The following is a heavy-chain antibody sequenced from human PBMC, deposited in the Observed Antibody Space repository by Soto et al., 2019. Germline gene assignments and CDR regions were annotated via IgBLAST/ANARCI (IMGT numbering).Heavy chain of an antibody. D-gene: IGHD3-10*01. CDR2: IRSKAYGGTT. V-gene: IGHV3-49*03. CDR3: TSNYGSGNYYYYYGMDV. Sequence: VRPMRHCCTVSGFTIVDYAMSRFRQTPGKGLEWVGFIRSKAYGGTTEYAASVKGRFTISRDDSKSIAYLQMNSLKTEDTAVYYCTSNYGSGNYYYYYGMDVWGQGTTVTVSS. J-gene: IGHJ6*02. CDR1: GFTIVDYA.